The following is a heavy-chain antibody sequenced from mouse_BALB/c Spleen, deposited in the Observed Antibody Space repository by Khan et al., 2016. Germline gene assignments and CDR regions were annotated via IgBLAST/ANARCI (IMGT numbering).Heavy chain of an antibody. V-gene: IGHV1-77*01. J-gene: IGHJ4*01. CDR3: ARSYYGYFAMDY. D-gene: IGHD1-2*01. CDR2: IFPGSGIT. CDR1: GYTFTDYY. Sequence: QVQLQQSGTELPRPGASVKLSCKASGYTFTDYYLHWVKQRTGQGLEWIGEIFPGSGITYYNEKFKGKASLTADTSSSTAYMQLSSLTSKDSAVYFCARSYYGYFAMDYWGHGASVTVSS.